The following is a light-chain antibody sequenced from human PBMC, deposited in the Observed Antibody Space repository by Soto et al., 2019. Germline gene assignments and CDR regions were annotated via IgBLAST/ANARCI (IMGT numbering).Light chain of an antibody. CDR2: GAS. V-gene: IGKV3-20*01. CDR1: QSVSSDY. CDR3: QQYGRSPYT. J-gene: IGKJ2*01. Sequence: EIVLTQSPGTLSLSPGERATLSCRASQSVSSDYLAWYQQKPGQAPRLLLYGASNRATGIPDRFSGSGSGTDFTLTISRLEPEDFAVYSCQQYGRSPYTFSKGTKLAI.